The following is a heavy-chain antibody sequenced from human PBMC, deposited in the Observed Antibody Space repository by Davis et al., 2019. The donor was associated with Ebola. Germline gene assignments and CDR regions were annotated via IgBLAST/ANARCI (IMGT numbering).Heavy chain of an antibody. CDR3: ARARVRGYNYGLDS. J-gene: IGHJ4*02. CDR2: IHYSGSS. V-gene: IGHV4-59*01. CDR1: GASISSYY. D-gene: IGHD5-18*01. Sequence: MPSETLSLTCTVSGASISSYYWSWIRQPPGKGLEYIGYIHYSGSSNYSPSLKSRVTISVDTSKNQFALNLRSVSAADTAVYFCARARVRGYNYGLDSWGQGTLVTVSS.